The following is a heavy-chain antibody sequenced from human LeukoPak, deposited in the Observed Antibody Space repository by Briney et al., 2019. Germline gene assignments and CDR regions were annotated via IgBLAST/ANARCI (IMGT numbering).Heavy chain of an antibody. CDR3: ARGWVGATGGAFDI. CDR2: ISSSGSTI. CDR1: GFIFSSYA. D-gene: IGHD1-26*01. V-gene: IGHV3-48*03. Sequence: GRSLRLSCAASGFIFSSYAMHWVRQAPGKGLEWVSYISSSGSTIYYADSVKGRFTISRDNAKNSLYLQMNSLRAEDTAVYYCARGWVGATGGAFDIWGQGTMVTVSS. J-gene: IGHJ3*02.